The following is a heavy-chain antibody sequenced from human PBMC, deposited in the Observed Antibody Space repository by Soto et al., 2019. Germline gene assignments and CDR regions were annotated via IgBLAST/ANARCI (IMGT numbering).Heavy chain of an antibody. V-gene: IGHV1-58*01. CDR2: IVVGSGNT. J-gene: IGHJ4*02. CDR1: GFTFTSSA. CDR3: AALRVGYCSSTSCNNFDY. D-gene: IGHD2-2*02. Sequence: SVKVSCKASGFTFTSSAVQWVRQARGQRLEWIGWIVVGSGNTNYAQKFQERVTITRDMSTSTAYMELSSLRSEDTAVYYCAALRVGYCSSTSCNNFDYWGQGTLVTVSS.